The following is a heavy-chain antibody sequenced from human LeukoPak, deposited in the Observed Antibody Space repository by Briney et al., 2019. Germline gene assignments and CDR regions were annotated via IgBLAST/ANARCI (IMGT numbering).Heavy chain of an antibody. CDR2: INPNTAGT. V-gene: IGHV1-2*02. CDR3: ATSAGDYRAGHYYYMGV. J-gene: IGHJ6*03. CDR1: GYTFTGYY. D-gene: IGHD4-11*01. Sequence: GASVKVPCKASGYTFTGYYFHWVRQAPGQGLEWMGWINPNTAGTNYAQKFLGGVTLTWDTSISTAYMELNRLTSDDTAVYYCATSAGDYRAGHYYYMGVWGKGTSVTVSS.